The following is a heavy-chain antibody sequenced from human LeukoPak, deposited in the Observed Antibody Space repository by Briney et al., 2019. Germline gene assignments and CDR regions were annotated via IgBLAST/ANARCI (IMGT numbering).Heavy chain of an antibody. CDR3: YSSSWDYYFDY. D-gene: IGHD6-13*01. CDR2: IKSKTDGGTT. CDR1: GFTFSNAW. J-gene: IGHJ4*02. V-gene: IGHV3-15*01. Sequence: GGSLRLSCAASGFTFSNAWMSWVRQAPGKGLEWVGRIKSKTDGGTTDYAAPVKGRFTISRDYSKNTLYLQMNSLKTEDTAVYCCYSSSWDYYFDYWGQGTLVTVSS.